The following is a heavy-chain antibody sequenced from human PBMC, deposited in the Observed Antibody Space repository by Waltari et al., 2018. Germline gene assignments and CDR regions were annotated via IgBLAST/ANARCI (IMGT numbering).Heavy chain of an antibody. CDR1: GFTFSSYA. V-gene: IGHV3-30-3*01. CDR2: ISYDGSNK. D-gene: IGHD6-13*01. Sequence: QVQLVESGGGVVQPGRSLRLSCAASGFTFSSYAMHWVRQAPGKGLEWVAVISYDGSNKYYADSVKGRFTISRDNSKNTLYLQMNSLRAEDTAVYYCARERTAAAADYWGQGTLVTVSS. CDR3: ARERTAAAADY. J-gene: IGHJ4*02.